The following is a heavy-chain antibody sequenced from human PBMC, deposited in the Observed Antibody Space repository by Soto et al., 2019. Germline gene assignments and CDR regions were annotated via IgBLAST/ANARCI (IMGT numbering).Heavy chain of an antibody. CDR2: IYYSGST. V-gene: IGHV4-59*01. CDR3: ARDSSSWLI. J-gene: IGHJ4*02. D-gene: IGHD6-13*01. CDR1: GGSISDYY. Sequence: SETLSLTCTVSGGSISDYYWSLIRRPQGKGLEWIGYIYYSGSTNYNPSLKSRVTMSVDTSKNQFSLNLSSVTAADTAVYYCARDSSSWLIWGQGTLVTVSS.